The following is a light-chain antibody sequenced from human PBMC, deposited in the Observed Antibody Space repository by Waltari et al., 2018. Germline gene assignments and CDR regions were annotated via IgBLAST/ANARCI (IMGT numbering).Light chain of an antibody. J-gene: IGKJ1*01. CDR3: QQYVSSRT. V-gene: IGKV3-20*01. CDR2: GAS. Sequence: EIVLTKSPGTLSLSQGERATVSCRASQSVRGNYLAWYQQKPGQAPRLLIYGASNRAAGIPDRFSGSGSGTDFTLTSGSRGPEDFAVYHCQQYVSSRTFGQGTKVEIK. CDR1: QSVRGNY.